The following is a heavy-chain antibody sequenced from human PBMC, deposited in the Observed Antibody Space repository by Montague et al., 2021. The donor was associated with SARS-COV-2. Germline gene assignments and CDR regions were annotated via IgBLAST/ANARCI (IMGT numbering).Heavy chain of an antibody. J-gene: IGHJ4*02. CDR2: VSSSGST. CDR1: GDSITYFY. V-gene: IGHV4-4*07. D-gene: IGHD4-23*01. Sequence: SETLSLTCTVSGDSITYFYWSWIRQPAGKGLEWIGRVSSSGSTYYNPSLRSRVSMSVDTSKSQFSLKLSSVTAADTAVYYCARDVVTHLGTFDYWGRGTLVTVSS. CDR3: ARDVVTHLGTFDY.